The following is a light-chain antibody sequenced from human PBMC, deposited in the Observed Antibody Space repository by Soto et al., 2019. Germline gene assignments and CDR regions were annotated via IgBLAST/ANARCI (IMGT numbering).Light chain of an antibody. J-gene: IGKJ4*01. CDR1: QSAGTN. Sequence: ELVLTHSPATLSVSPGERATLSCRASQSAGTNLAWYQQKPGQPPRLLIYGVSTRATGVPARFSGSGSETDFSLTISSLQIEDFALYYCQQSNNWPPLTFGGGTKVDNK. CDR3: QQSNNWPPLT. V-gene: IGKV3-15*01. CDR2: GVS.